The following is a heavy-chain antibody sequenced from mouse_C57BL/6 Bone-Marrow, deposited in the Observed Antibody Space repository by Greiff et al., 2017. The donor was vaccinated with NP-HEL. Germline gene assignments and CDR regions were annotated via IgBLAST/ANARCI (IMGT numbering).Heavy chain of an antibody. Sequence: QVQLQQPGAELVKPGASVKLSCKASGYTFTSYWMHWVKQRPGQGLEWIGMIHPKSGSTNYNEKLKSKATLTVDKSSSTAYMQISSLTSEDSAVYYCARRGAFYGEYYYAMDYWGQGTSVTVSS. CDR1: GYTFTSYW. J-gene: IGHJ4*01. CDR2: IHPKSGST. CDR3: ARRGAFYGEYYYAMDY. V-gene: IGHV1-64*01. D-gene: IGHD1-2*01.